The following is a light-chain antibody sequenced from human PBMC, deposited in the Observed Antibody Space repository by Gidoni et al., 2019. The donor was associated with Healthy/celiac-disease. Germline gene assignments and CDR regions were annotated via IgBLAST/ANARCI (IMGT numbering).Light chain of an antibody. Sequence: SALPPPASLSGSPGPSITIHCTGTSSDVGGYNYVSWYQQHPGKAPKLMIYDVSNRPPGVSNRLSGSKSGNTASLTISGLQAEDEADYYCSSYTSSSTPVVFGGGTKLTVL. V-gene: IGLV2-14*01. J-gene: IGLJ2*01. CDR2: DVS. CDR1: SSDVGGYNY. CDR3: SSYTSSSTPVV.